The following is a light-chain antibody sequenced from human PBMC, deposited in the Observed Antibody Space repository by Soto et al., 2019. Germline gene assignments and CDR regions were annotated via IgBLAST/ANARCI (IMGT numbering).Light chain of an antibody. Sequence: EIAMTQSPATLSVSPGERATLSCRASQSVSSNLAWYQQKPGQAPRLLIYGASTRATGVPARFSGSGSGTEITLTISSLQTEDFAVYYCHQYNNWPPWTFGQGTKVDIK. J-gene: IGKJ1*01. CDR2: GAS. V-gene: IGKV3-15*01. CDR1: QSVSSN. CDR3: HQYNNWPPWT.